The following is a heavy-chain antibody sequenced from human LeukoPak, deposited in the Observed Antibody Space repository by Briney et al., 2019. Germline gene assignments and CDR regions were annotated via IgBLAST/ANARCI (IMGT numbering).Heavy chain of an antibody. CDR3: ATTAAAGTRLAWFDP. Sequence: SETLSLTCSVSGGSISGYYWSWIRQPPGKGLEWIGYIYYSGTTIYNPSLKSRLTISLDTSKNQFSLNLSSVTAADTAVYYCATTAAAGTRLAWFDPWGQGTLVTVSS. D-gene: IGHD6-13*01. CDR2: IYYSGTT. V-gene: IGHV4-59*12. CDR1: GGSISGYY. J-gene: IGHJ5*02.